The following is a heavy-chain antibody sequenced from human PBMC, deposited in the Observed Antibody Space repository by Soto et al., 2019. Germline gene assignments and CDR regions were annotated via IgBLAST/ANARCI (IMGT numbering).Heavy chain of an antibody. CDR3: AKDQWAVTTGTYYYMDV. Sequence: GGSLRLSCAASEFTFSSYGMHWVRQAPGKGLEWVAVIWYDGSNKYYADSVKGRFTISRDNSKNTLYLQMNSLRAEDTAVYYCAKDQWAVTTGTYYYMDVWGKGTTVTVSS. J-gene: IGHJ6*03. CDR2: IWYDGSNK. CDR1: EFTFSSYG. V-gene: IGHV3-33*06. D-gene: IGHD4-17*01.